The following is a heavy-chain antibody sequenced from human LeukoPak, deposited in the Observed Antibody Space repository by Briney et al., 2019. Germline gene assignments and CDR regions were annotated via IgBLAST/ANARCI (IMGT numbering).Heavy chain of an antibody. Sequence: GGSLRLSCAASGFTVSSNYMSWVRQAPGKGLEWVSVIYSGGSTYYADSVKGRFTISRDNSKNTLYLQMNSLGAADTAAYYCAKDGGGYCNNSSCWGQGTLVTVSS. D-gene: IGHD2-2*01. CDR1: GFTVSSNY. CDR3: AKDGGGYCNNSSC. CDR2: IYSGGST. V-gene: IGHV3-53*01. J-gene: IGHJ4*02.